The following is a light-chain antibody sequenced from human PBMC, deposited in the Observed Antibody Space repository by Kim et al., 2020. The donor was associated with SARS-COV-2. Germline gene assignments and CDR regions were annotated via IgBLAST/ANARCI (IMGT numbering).Light chain of an antibody. Sequence: QSALTQPPSASGSPGQSVTISCTGTGSDVGGYNYVSWYQQHPGKAPKLMIYEVSKRPSGVPDRLSGSKSGNTASLTVSGLQAEDEADYYCSSYAGSNNYVFGTGTKVTVL. CDR1: GSDVGGYNY. CDR2: EVS. CDR3: SSYAGSNNYV. V-gene: IGLV2-8*01. J-gene: IGLJ1*01.